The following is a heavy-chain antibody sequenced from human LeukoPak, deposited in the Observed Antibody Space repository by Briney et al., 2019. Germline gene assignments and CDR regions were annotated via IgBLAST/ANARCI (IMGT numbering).Heavy chain of an antibody. D-gene: IGHD2-2*01. CDR1: GFTFSSHG. CDR2: ISGRGASK. J-gene: IGHJ4*02. V-gene: IGHV3-23*01. Sequence: PGGSLRPSCAASGFTFSSHGMNWVRQAPGKGLEWVSGISGRGASKYYADSVKGRFTISRDNSKNTLYLQMNSLRAEDTAVYYCAKGVVVAPDVTPFDYWGQGTLVTVSS. CDR3: AKGVVVAPDVTPFDY.